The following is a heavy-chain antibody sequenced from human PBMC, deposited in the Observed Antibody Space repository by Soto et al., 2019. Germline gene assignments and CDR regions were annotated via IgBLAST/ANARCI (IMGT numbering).Heavy chain of an antibody. CDR3: ANESGYCSSTSCFSLDY. V-gene: IGHV1-69*02. CDR1: GGTFSSYT. Sequence: SVKVSCKASGGTFSSYTISWVRPAPGQGLEWMGRIIPILGIANYAQKLQGRVTITADKSTSTAYMELSSLRSEDTAVYYCANESGYCSSTSCFSLDYWGQGTLVTVSS. J-gene: IGHJ4*02. D-gene: IGHD2-2*01. CDR2: IIPILGIA.